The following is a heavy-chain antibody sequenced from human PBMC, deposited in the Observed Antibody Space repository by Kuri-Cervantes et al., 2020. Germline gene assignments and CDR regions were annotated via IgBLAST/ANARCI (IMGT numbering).Heavy chain of an antibody. CDR3: ARDLYCSGGSCLSA. Sequence: SVKVSCKASGGTFSSYAISWVRQAPGQGLEWMGGIIPIFGTANYAQKFQGRVTITADESTSTAYMELSSLRSEDTAVYYCARDLYCSGGSCLSAWGQGPLVTVSS. J-gene: IGHJ4*02. CDR1: GGTFSSYA. CDR2: IIPIFGTA. V-gene: IGHV1-69*13. D-gene: IGHD2-15*01.